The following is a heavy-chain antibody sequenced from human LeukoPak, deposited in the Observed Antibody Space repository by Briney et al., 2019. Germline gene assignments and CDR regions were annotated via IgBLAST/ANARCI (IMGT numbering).Heavy chain of an antibody. D-gene: IGHD3-22*01. V-gene: IGHV1-18*01. Sequence: SVKVSCKASGYTFNNYGITWVRQAPGQGLEWMGWISAYNGDKNYAQNLQGRVTMTTDTSTRTAYMELRSLSSDDTAMYYCARASASPTNSNSYYFETTKKNAFDIWGHGTMVTVSS. CDR2: ISAYNGDK. CDR3: ARASASPTNSNSYYFETTKKNAFDI. CDR1: GYTFNNYG. J-gene: IGHJ3*02.